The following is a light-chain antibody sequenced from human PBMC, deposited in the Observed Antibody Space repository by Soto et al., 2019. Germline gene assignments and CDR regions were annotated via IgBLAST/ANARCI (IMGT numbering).Light chain of an antibody. J-gene: IGKJ2*02. Sequence: EIVLTQSPGTLSLSPGERATLSCRASQSVGSNYLAWCQQKPGQAPRLLIYDASSRATGIPDRFSGSGSGTDFTLTISRVEPEDSAVYYCHQYAASPSTFGQGTKLE. V-gene: IGKV3-20*01. CDR3: HQYAASPST. CDR2: DAS. CDR1: QSVGSNY.